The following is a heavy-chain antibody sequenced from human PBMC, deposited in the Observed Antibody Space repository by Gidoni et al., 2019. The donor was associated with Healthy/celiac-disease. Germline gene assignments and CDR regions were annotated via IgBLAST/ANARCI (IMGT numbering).Heavy chain of an antibody. V-gene: IGHV1-8*01. CDR2: MNPNSGNT. Sequence: QVQLVQSGAEVKKPGASVKVSCKASGYTFTSYDINWVRQATGQGLEWMGWMNPNSGNTGYAQKFQGRVTMTRNTSISTAYMELSSLRSEDTAVYYCARNLRPEWLLYEESDVWGQGTTVTVSS. D-gene: IGHD3-3*01. CDR1: GYTFTSYD. J-gene: IGHJ6*02. CDR3: ARNLRPEWLLYEESDV.